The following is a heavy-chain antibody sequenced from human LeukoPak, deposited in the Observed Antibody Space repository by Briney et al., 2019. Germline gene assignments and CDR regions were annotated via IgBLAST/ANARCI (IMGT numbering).Heavy chain of an antibody. V-gene: IGHV7-4-1*02. CDR1: GCTFSSYA. CDR3: AREGDGYNYVNAFDI. J-gene: IGHJ3*02. Sequence: ASVKVSCKASGCTFSSYAMNWVRQAPGQGLEWMGWINTNNGNPTYAQGFTGRFVFSLDTSVSTAYLQISSLKAEDTAVYYCAREGDGYNYVNAFDIWGQGTMVTASS. CDR2: INTNNGNP. D-gene: IGHD5-24*01.